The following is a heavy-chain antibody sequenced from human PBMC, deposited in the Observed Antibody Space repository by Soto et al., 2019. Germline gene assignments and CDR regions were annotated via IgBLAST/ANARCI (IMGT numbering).Heavy chain of an antibody. J-gene: IGHJ4*02. V-gene: IGHV3-23*01. CDR2: ISGSDDST. CDR3: AKDLGMGVYDSSGYYSLYFDH. D-gene: IGHD3-22*01. CDR1: AFTFRNYA. Sequence: EVQLLESGGGLVQPGGSLTLSCTASAFTFRNYAMSWVRQAPGKGLEWVSTISGSDDSTYYAGSVRGRFTISRDNSRNTLYLQLNSLRADDTAVYYCAKDLGMGVYDSSGYYSLYFDHLGQGTLVTVSS.